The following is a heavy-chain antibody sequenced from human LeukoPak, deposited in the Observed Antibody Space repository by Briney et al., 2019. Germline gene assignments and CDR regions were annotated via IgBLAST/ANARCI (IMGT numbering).Heavy chain of an antibody. CDR1: GFTFSSFG. D-gene: IGHD4-17*01. CDR2: LSNDGSKS. Sequence: GGSLRLSCAASGFTFSSFGMHWVRQAPGKGLEWVAVLSNDGSKSYYADSVKGRFTISRDNAKNSLYLQMNSLRAEDTALYYCAREGGDYNFDYWGQGTLVTVSS. J-gene: IGHJ4*02. V-gene: IGHV3-30*03. CDR3: AREGGDYNFDY.